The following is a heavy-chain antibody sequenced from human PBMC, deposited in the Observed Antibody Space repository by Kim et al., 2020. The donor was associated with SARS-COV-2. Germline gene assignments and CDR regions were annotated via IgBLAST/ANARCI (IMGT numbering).Heavy chain of an antibody. Sequence: SETLSLTCTVSGGSISSSSYYWGWIRQPPGKGLEWIGSIYYSGSTYYNPSLKSRVTISVDTSKNQFSLKLSSVTAADTAVYYCARQSAGPPYWFDPWGQGTLVTVSS. CDR3: ARQSAGPPYWFDP. CDR1: GGSISSSSYY. V-gene: IGHV4-39*01. D-gene: IGHD6-13*01. J-gene: IGHJ5*02. CDR2: IYYSGST.